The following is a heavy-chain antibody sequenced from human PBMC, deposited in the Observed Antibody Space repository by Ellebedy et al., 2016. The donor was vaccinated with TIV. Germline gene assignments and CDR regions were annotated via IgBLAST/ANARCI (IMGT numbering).Heavy chain of an antibody. J-gene: IGHJ4*02. Sequence: GESLKISCAASGFTFSRHWMHWIRQAPGKGLVWLSRINGDGGFTSHADFVKGRFTISRDNSKKTVYLQMNSLRVDDTAVYYCAREWDFHLFDSWGQGTLVTVSS. CDR3: AREWDFHLFDS. V-gene: IGHV3-74*01. CDR2: INGDGGFT. D-gene: IGHD1-26*01. CDR1: GFTFSRHW.